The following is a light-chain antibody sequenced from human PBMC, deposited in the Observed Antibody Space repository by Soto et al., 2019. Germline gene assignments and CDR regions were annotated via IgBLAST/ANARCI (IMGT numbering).Light chain of an antibody. J-gene: IGKJ1*01. Sequence: EIVMTQSPATLSVSPGERATLSCRASQSVSSNLAWYQQKPGQAPRLLIYGASTRATGIPARFSGSGSGTAVTLTITGLPSEDFAVYYCQQYNNWLWTFGQGTKVEIK. CDR1: QSVSSN. CDR3: QQYNNWLWT. CDR2: GAS. V-gene: IGKV3D-15*01.